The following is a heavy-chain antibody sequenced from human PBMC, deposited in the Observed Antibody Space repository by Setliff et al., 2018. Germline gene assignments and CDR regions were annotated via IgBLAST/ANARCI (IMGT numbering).Heavy chain of an antibody. D-gene: IGHD3-10*01. CDR3: ASEPTMVRGVIRTSYGMDV. CDR2: ITPFNGNT. V-gene: IGHV1-45*02. CDR1: GYTFTYRY. Sequence: GASVKVSCKASGYTFTYRYLHWVRQAPGQALEWMGWITPFNGNTNYAQKFQDRVTITRDRSMSTAYMELSSLRSEDTAMYYCASEPTMVRGVIRTSYGMDVWGQGTTVTVSS. J-gene: IGHJ6*02.